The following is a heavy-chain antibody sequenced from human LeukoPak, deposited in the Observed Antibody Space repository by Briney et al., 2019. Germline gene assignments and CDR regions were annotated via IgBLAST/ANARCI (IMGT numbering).Heavy chain of an antibody. V-gene: IGHV3-23*01. Sequence: GGSLRLSCAASGFIFSSYWMSWVRQAPGKGLGWVSAISGSGGSTYYADSVKGRFTISRDNSKNTLYLQMNSLRAEDTAVYYCAKDWRAYCGGDCYSYFDYWGQGPLVTVSS. CDR2: ISGSGGST. J-gene: IGHJ4*02. CDR3: AKDWRAYCGGDCYSYFDY. D-gene: IGHD2-21*02. CDR1: GFIFSSYW.